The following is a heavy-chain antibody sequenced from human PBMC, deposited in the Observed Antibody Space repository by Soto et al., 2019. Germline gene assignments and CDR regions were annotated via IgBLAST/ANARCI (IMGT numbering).Heavy chain of an antibody. V-gene: IGHV3-30*18. D-gene: IGHD2-21*02. CDR1: GFTFSSYG. CDR2: ISYDGSNK. Sequence: QVQLVESGGGVVQPGRSLRLSCAASGFTFSSYGMHWVRQAPGKGLEWVAVISYDGSNKYYADSVKGRFTISRDNSKNTLYLQMNSLRAEDTAVYYCAKDSCGGDCYCYGYWGQGTLVTVSS. CDR3: AKDSCGGDCYCYGY. J-gene: IGHJ4*02.